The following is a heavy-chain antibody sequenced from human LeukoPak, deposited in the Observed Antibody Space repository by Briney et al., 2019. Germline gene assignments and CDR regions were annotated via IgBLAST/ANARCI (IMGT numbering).Heavy chain of an antibody. CDR2: IDYSGST. Sequence: SETLSLTCTVSGYSISNGYYWSWIRQPPGKGLEWIGYIDYSGSTNYNPSLKSRVTISVDTSQNQFSLKLSSVTAADTAVYYCARDRALGSGKYYFDYWGQGTLVTVSA. CDR3: ARDRALGSGKYYFDY. J-gene: IGHJ4*02. V-gene: IGHV4-59*01. CDR1: GYSISNGYY. D-gene: IGHD3-16*01.